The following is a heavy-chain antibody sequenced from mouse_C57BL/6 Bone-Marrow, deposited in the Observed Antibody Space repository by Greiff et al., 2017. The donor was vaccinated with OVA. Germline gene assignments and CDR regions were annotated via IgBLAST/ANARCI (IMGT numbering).Heavy chain of an antibody. CDR1: GFTFSDFY. D-gene: IGHD5-1*01. V-gene: IGHV7-1*01. Sequence: EVKVVESGGGLVQSGRSLRLSCATSGFTFSDFYMEWVRQAPGRGLGWFVAGGNKANDNTTEYSASVKGRFIVSRDTSQSILYLQMNALRAEDTAIYYCARDALPAPFAYWGQGTLVTVSA. CDR3: ARDALPAPFAY. CDR2: GGNKANDNTT. J-gene: IGHJ3*01.